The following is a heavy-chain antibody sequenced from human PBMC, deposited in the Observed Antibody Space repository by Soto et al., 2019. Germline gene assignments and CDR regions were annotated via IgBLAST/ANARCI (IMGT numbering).Heavy chain of an antibody. CDR3: ARGHIVVLPAAPRAFDI. J-gene: IGHJ3*02. Sequence: GGSLRLSCAASGFTFSSYSMNWVRQAPGKGLEWVSSISSSSSYIYYADSVKGRFTISRDNAKNSLYLQMNSLRAEDTAVYYCARGHIVVLPAAPRAFDICGQGPMVTASS. CDR2: ISSSSSYI. V-gene: IGHV3-21*01. D-gene: IGHD2-2*01. CDR1: GFTFSSYS.